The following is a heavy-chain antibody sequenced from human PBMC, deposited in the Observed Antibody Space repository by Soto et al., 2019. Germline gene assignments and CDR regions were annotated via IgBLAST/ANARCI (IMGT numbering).Heavy chain of an antibody. V-gene: IGHV4-31*03. J-gene: IGHJ6*02. CDR1: GGSISSGGYY. Sequence: SETLSLTCTVSGGSISSGGYYWSWIRQHPGKGLEWIGYIYYSGSTYYNPSLKSRVTISVDTSKNQFSLKLSSVTAADTAVYYCARDFLGYCSSTSCPPYYYYAMDVWGQGTTVTVSS. CDR2: IYYSGST. CDR3: ARDFLGYCSSTSCPPYYYYAMDV. D-gene: IGHD2-2*01.